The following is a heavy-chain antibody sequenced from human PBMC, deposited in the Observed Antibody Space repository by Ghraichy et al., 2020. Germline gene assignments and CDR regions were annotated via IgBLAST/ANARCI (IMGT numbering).Heavy chain of an antibody. CDR1: GYSISGGYY. Sequence: QTLSLTCTVSGYSISGGYYWGWIRQPPGKGLEWIGAIFHSGTTYYKTSLKSRVTISVDTSRNQFSLRLTSVTAADTAVYYCARSDSFRYTGMYYFDYWGQGIPVTVSS. CDR2: IFHSGTT. V-gene: IGHV4-38-2*02. CDR3: ARSDSFRYTGMYYFDY. D-gene: IGHD3-16*02. J-gene: IGHJ4*02.